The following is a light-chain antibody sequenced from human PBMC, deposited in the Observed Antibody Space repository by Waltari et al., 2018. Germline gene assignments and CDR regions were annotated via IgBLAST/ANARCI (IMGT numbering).Light chain of an antibody. V-gene: IGKV1-39*01. CDR1: QSIISY. J-gene: IGKJ1*01. CDR3: QQSYSTPHT. CDR2: AAS. Sequence: DIQMTQSPSSLSASVGDRVTITCRASQSIISYLNWDQQKPGKAPKLLIYAASSLQSGVPSRFSGSGSGTDFTLTISSLQPEDFATYYCQQSYSTPHTFGQGTKVEIK.